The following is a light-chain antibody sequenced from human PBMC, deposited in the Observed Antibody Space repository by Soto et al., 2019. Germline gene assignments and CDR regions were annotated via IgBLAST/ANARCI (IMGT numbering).Light chain of an antibody. CDR2: DAS. J-gene: IGKJ4*01. Sequence: DIQMAQSPSTLSASVGDRVTITCRASQNIDIWFSWYQQKPGKAPSLLIYDASNLKSGVPSRFSGSGTGTEFTLTISSLQPDDSGSYYCQQHKSYPVTFGGGTKVDIK. V-gene: IGKV1-5*01. CDR3: QQHKSYPVT. CDR1: QNIDIW.